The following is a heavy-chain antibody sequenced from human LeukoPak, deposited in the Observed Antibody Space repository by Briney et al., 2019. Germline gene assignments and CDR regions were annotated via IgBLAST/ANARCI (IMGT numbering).Heavy chain of an antibody. CDR2: IIPIFGTA. D-gene: IGHD3-3*01. CDR1: GGTFSSYA. CDR3: ARTPSDFWRGYYTWFGY. J-gene: IGHJ4*02. V-gene: IGHV1-69*05. Sequence: ASVKVSCKASGGTFSSYAISWVRQAPGQGLEWMGGIIPIFGTANYAQKFQGRVTITTDESTSTAYMELSSLRSEDTAVYYCARTPSDFWRGYYTWFGYWGQGTLVTVSS.